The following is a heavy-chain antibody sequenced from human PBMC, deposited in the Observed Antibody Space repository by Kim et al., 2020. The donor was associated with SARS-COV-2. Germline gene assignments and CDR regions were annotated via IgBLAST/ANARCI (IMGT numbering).Heavy chain of an antibody. V-gene: IGHV4-59*01. Sequence: SETLSLTCTVSGGSISSYYWSWIRQPPGKGLEWIGYIYYSGSTNYNPSLKSRVTISVDTSKNQFSLKLSSVTAADTAVYYCARGYFDWVVAFDIWGQGTMVTVSS. J-gene: IGHJ3*02. CDR1: GGSISSYY. CDR2: IYYSGST. D-gene: IGHD3-9*01. CDR3: ARGYFDWVVAFDI.